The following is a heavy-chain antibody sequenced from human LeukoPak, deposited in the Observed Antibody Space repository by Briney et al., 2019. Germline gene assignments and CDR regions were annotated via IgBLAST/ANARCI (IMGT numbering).Heavy chain of an antibody. CDR1: GGSISSGDYY. V-gene: IGHV4-30-4*01. Sequence: PSETLSLTCTVSGGSISSGDYYWSWIRQPPGKGLEWIGYIYYSGSTYYNPSLKSRVTISVDTSKNQFSLKLSSATAADTAVYYCARDLGYCTNGVSRCGMDVWGQGTTVTVSS. J-gene: IGHJ6*02. CDR3: ARDLGYCTNGVSRCGMDV. CDR2: IYYSGST. D-gene: IGHD2-8*01.